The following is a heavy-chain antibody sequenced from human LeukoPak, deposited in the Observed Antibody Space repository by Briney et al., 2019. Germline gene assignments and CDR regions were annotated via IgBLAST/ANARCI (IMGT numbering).Heavy chain of an antibody. V-gene: IGHV3-9*01. CDR1: GFTFDDYA. Sequence: GGSLRLSCAASGFTFDDYAMHWVRQAPGKGLEWVSGISWNSGTIGYADSVKGRFTISRDNAKNSLYLQMNSLRVEDTAVYYCARLLRRSGYYADYWGQGTLVTVSS. CDR2: ISWNSGTI. CDR3: ARLLRRSGYYADY. D-gene: IGHD3-3*01. J-gene: IGHJ4*02.